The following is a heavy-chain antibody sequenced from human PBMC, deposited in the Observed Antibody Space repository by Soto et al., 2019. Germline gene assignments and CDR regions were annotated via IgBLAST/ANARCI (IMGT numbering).Heavy chain of an antibody. Sequence: PSETLSLTCTVSGGSISSGDYYWSWIRQPPGKGLEWIGYIYYSGSTYYNPSLKSRVTISVDTSKNQFSLKLSSVTAADTAVYYCARTRRQDFTFGGVIKDWFDPWGQGTLVTVYS. V-gene: IGHV4-30-4*01. J-gene: IGHJ5*02. CDR3: ARTRRQDFTFGGVIKDWFDP. CDR1: GGSISSGDYY. D-gene: IGHD3-16*02. CDR2: IYYSGST.